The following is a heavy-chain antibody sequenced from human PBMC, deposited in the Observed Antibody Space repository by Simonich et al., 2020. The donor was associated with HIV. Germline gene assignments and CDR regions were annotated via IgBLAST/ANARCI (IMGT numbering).Heavy chain of an antibody. Sequence: QVQLVQSGAEVKKPGASVKVSCKASGYTFTGNYMHWVRQAPGQGLEGVGRMDPKSGGTNRAQKCQGRVTRTRDTSINTAYMEVSRLRSDDTAVYYCAREDGALDAFDIWGQGTMVTVSS. D-gene: IGHD3-16*01. CDR1: GYTFTGNY. CDR3: AREDGALDAFDI. CDR2: MDPKSGGT. J-gene: IGHJ3*02. V-gene: IGHV1-2*06.